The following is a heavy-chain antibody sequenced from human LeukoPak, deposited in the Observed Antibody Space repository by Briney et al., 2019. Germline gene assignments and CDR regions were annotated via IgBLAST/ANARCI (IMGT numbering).Heavy chain of an antibody. CDR3: ARESGGNTPYYFDY. J-gene: IGHJ4*02. D-gene: IGHD2-2*02. CDR2: ISYDDGSNK. V-gene: IGHV3-30*15. CDR1: GFTFTTYA. Sequence: GRSLRLSCAASGFTFTTYAFHWVRQAPGNGLEWVAVISYDDGSNKYYADSVKGRFTNSRDNSKNTLYLQISSLRTEHTAVYYCARESGGNTPYYFDYWGQGTLVTVSS.